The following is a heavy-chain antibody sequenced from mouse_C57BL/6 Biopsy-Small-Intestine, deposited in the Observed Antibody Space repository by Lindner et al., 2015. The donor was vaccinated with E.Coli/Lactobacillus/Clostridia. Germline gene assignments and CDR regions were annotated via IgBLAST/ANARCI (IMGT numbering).Heavy chain of an antibody. J-gene: IGHJ4*01. Sequence: VQLQESGAELVKPGASVKISCKVSGDEFSSYWMHWVKQRPGQGLEWIGWIYPRDGRAKYNEKFKGKATLTVDTSSSTAYIELHSLTSEDSAVYFCTRYALMDYWGQGTSVTVSS. V-gene: IGHV1-85*01. CDR1: GDEFSSYW. D-gene: IGHD6-5*01. CDR3: TRYALMDY. CDR2: IYPRDGRA.